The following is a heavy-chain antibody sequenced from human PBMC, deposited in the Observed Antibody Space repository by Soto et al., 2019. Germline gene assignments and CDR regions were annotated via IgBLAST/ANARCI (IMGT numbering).Heavy chain of an antibody. CDR3: ARPTSGNAFDV. V-gene: IGHV3-7*01. J-gene: IGHJ3*01. CDR2: IKQDGSEK. CDR1: EFTFSSYW. Sequence: GGSLRLCCAASEFTFSSYWMSWVRQAPGKGLEWVANIKQDGSEKYYVDSVKGRFTISRDNSKNTLYLQMNSLRVEDTAVYYCARPTSGNAFDVWGQGTVVTVSS.